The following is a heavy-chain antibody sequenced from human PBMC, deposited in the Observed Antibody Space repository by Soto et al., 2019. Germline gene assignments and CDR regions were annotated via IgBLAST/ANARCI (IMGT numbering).Heavy chain of an antibody. CDR2: IYYSGST. V-gene: IGHV4-59*08. D-gene: IGHD4-17*01. J-gene: IGHJ4*01. Sequence: SETLSLTCTVSGGPISSYYWSWIRQPPEKGLEWIGYIYYSGSTNYNPSLKSRVTISVDTSKNQFSLKLSSVTAADTAVYYCARQKVSRFSGDVDFFAYWGHGTLVTVS. CDR3: ARQKVSRFSGDVDFFAY. CDR1: GGPISSYY.